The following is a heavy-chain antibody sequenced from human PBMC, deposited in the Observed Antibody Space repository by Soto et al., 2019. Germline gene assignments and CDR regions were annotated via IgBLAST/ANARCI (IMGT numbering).Heavy chain of an antibody. J-gene: IGHJ4*02. CDR3: ARDLGGTAWGY. V-gene: IGHV3-53*02. D-gene: IGHD1-26*01. CDR2: IFSGGST. Sequence: EVQLVETGGGLTQPGGSRRLSWEASGFSVSSNYMSWVRQAPGKGLEWASVIFSGGSTHYADSVKGRFTISRDNSKNTLYLQMNSLRAEDTALYYCARDLGGTAWGYWGQGTLVTVSS. CDR1: GFSVSSNY.